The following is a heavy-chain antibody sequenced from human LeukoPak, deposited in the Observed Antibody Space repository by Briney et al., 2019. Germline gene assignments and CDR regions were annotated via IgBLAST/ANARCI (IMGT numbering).Heavy chain of an antibody. D-gene: IGHD2-2*01. Sequence: SETLFLTCTVSGGSIGSYYWSWIRQPAGKGLEWIGRIYTSGSTNYNPSLKSRVTMSVGTSKNQFSLKLSSVTAADTAVYYCARATSPRLPPSYWGQGTLVTVSS. CDR1: GGSIGSYY. CDR3: ARATSPRLPPSY. CDR2: IYTSGST. J-gene: IGHJ4*02. V-gene: IGHV4-4*07.